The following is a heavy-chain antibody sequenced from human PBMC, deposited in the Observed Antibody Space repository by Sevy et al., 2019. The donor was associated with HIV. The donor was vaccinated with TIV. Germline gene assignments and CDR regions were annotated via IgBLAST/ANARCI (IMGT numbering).Heavy chain of an antibody. CDR3: ARERAENYYYYGMDV. CDR1: GGTFSSYA. Sequence: ASVKVSCKASGGTFSSYAISWVRQAPGQGLEWMGGIIPIFGTANYAQKVQGRVTITADESTSTAYMELSSLRSEDTAVYYCARERAENYYYYGMDVWGQGTTVTVSS. CDR2: IIPIFGTA. V-gene: IGHV1-69*13. J-gene: IGHJ6*02.